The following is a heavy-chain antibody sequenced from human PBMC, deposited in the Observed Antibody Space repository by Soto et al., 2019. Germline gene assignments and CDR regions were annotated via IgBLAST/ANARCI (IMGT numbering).Heavy chain of an antibody. Sequence: EVQLVETGGGLIQPGGSLRLSCAASGFTVSNNWMSWVRQAPGKGLEWVSLIYSGGSTFYTDSVKGRFIISRDNSKNTLYLQMNSLRVEDTAVYYCAFITPPVRWRQGTTVTVSS. D-gene: IGHD1-20*01. CDR1: GFTVSNNW. V-gene: IGHV3-53*02. CDR3: AFITPPVR. CDR2: IYSGGST. J-gene: IGHJ6*02.